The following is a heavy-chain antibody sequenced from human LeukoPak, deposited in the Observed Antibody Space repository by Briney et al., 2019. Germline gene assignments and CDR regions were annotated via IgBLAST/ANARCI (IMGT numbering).Heavy chain of an antibody. V-gene: IGHV4-39*01. CDR2: FYYSGST. J-gene: IGHJ4*02. Sequence: SESLSLTCTVVSGGSISSSSYYWGWIRQPPGKGLEWIGSFYYSGSTYYNPSLKSRVTISADTSKNQFSLKLSSVTAADTAVYYCARLWRAAIDYGGQGILVTVSS. D-gene: IGHD1-1*01. CDR3: ARLWRAAIDY. CDR1: GGSISSSSYY.